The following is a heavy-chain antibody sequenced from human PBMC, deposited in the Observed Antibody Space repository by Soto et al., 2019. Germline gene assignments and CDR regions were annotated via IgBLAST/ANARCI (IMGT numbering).Heavy chain of an antibody. CDR3: ATSTLTDAFDI. CDR1: RFSFSDYG. D-gene: IGHD2-15*01. CDR2: IRDDESAT. V-gene: IGHV3-30*02. Sequence: QVQLVESGGGVVQPGGSRRLSCEASRFSFSDYGMHWVRQAPGKGLEWVALIRDDESATYYSDSVKGRFAISRDNSKNTLYLQMNRLRAEDTAVYYCATSTLTDAFDIWGQGTMVSVSS. J-gene: IGHJ3*02.